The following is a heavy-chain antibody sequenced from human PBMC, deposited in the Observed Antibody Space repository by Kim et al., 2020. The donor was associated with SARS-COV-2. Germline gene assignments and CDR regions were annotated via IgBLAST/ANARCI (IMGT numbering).Heavy chain of an antibody. CDR3: ARPRRQWLPTIPYYFD. J-gene: IGHJ4*01. CDR1: GGSISSSSYY. Sequence: SETLSLTCTVSGGSISSSSYYWGWIRQPPGKGLGWIGSIYYSGSTYYNPSLKSRVTISVDTSKNQFSLTLSSVTAADTAVYYCARPRRQWLPTIPYYFD. D-gene: IGHD5-12*01. CDR2: IYYSGST. V-gene: IGHV4-39*01.